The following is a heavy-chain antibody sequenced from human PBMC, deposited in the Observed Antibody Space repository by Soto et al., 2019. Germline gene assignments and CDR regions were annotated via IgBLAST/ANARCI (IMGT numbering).Heavy chain of an antibody. CDR1: GYTFTSYD. D-gene: IGHD3-9*01. Sequence: QVQLVQSGAEVKKPGASVKVSCKASGYTFTSYDINWVRQATGQGLEWMGWMNPHSGNTGYAQKVQGRVTMTRNTSISTAYMELSSLRSEDTAVYYCARPTGYYRYDGFDIWGQGTMVTVSS. CDR2: MNPHSGNT. J-gene: IGHJ3*02. CDR3: ARPTGYYRYDGFDI. V-gene: IGHV1-8*01.